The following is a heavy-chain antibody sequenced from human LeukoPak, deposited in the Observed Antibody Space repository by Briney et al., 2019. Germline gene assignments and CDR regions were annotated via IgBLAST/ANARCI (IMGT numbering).Heavy chain of an antibody. CDR3: ARTLGYCSSTSCYRSTYFDY. J-gene: IGHJ4*02. CDR2: IYWDDDK. CDR1: GFPLSTSGVG. V-gene: IGHV2-5*02. Sequence: SGPTLVNPTQTLTLTCTFSGFPLSTSGVGVGWIRQPPGKALEWLALIYWDDDKRYSPSLKSRLTITKDTSKNQVVLTMTNMDPVDTATYYCARTLGYCSSTSCYRSTYFDYWGQGTLVTVSS. D-gene: IGHD2-2*02.